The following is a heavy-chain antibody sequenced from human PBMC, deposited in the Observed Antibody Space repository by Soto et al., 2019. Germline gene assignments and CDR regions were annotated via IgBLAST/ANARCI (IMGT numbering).Heavy chain of an antibody. CDR3: ARLYYYDFGGYPSFDS. V-gene: IGHV4-30-4*01. D-gene: IGHD3-22*01. CDR2: IYYSGSA. Sequence: SETLSLTCTVSGNSISSGDYYWSWVRQSPGKGLDWIGYIYYSGSAYYNPSLKSRPTISVDTSRSQFSLELTSVTAADTAVYNCARLYYYDFGGYPSFDSWGEGTLST. CDR1: GNSISSGDYY. J-gene: IGHJ4*02.